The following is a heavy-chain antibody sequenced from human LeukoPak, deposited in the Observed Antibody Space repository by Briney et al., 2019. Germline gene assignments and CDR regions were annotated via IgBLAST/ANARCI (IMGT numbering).Heavy chain of an antibody. CDR2: ISGSGDRT. Sequence: PGGSLRLSCAAPGFSFANSVISWIRQAPGKGPEWVSAISGSGDRTDYADSVRGRFTISRDNAKNTLYLQMNSLRVEDTAVYYCARGNYYGMDVWGQGTTVTVSS. CDR3: ARGNYYGMDV. J-gene: IGHJ6*02. CDR1: GFSFANSV. V-gene: IGHV3-23*01.